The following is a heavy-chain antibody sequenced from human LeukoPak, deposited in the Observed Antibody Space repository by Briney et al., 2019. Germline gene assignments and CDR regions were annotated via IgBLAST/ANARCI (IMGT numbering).Heavy chain of an antibody. J-gene: IGHJ5*02. CDR2: ISSSSSYI. V-gene: IGHV3-21*01. Sequence: GGSLRLSCAASGFTFSSYSMNWVCQAPGKGLEWVSSISSSSSYIYYADSVKGRFTISRDNAKNSLYLQMNSLRAEDTAVYYCARDPRVGWFDPWGQGTLVTVSS. CDR1: GFTFSSYS. CDR3: ARDPRVGWFDP.